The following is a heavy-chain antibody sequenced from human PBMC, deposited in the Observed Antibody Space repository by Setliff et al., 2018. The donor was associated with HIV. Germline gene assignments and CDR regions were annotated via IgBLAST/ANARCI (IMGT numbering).Heavy chain of an antibody. CDR2: VLNSGTT. D-gene: IGHD2-21*01. V-gene: IGHV4-31*03. Sequence: SETLSLTCTVSGDSVTSRSFYYWTWIRQHPGKGLEWIGYVLNSGTTYNSPSFGSRVAISIDTSKNQFSLKLSSGTADETAIYYCARGVYCGGSCYSGTDSWGRGSLVTVSS. CDR3: ARGVYCGGSCYSGTDS. CDR1: GDSVTSRSFYY. J-gene: IGHJ4*02.